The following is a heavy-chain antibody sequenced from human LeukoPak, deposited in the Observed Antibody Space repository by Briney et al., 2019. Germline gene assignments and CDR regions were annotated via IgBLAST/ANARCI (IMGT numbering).Heavy chain of an antibody. D-gene: IGHD6-6*01. Sequence: SETLSLTCAVYGGSFSGCYWSWIRQPPGKGLEWIGEINHSGSTNYNPSLKSRVTISVDTSKNQFSLKLSSVTAADTAVYYCARSDSARGLWFDPWGQGTLVTVSS. CDR1: GGSFSGCY. V-gene: IGHV4-34*01. CDR2: INHSGST. CDR3: ARSDSARGLWFDP. J-gene: IGHJ5*02.